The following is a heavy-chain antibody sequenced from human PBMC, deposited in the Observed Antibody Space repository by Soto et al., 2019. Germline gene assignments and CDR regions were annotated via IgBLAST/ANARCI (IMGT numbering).Heavy chain of an antibody. CDR1: GYTFTSYY. CDR2: INPSSGST. Sequence: ASVKVSCKASGYTFTSYYTHWVRQAPGQGLEWMGMINPSSGSTSYAQKFQGRVSMTRDTSTSTAYMELISLTSEDTAVYYCARVSSTSSSPLDYWGQGTMVTVSS. D-gene: IGHD6-6*01. CDR3: ARVSSTSSSPLDY. J-gene: IGHJ4*02. V-gene: IGHV1-46*03.